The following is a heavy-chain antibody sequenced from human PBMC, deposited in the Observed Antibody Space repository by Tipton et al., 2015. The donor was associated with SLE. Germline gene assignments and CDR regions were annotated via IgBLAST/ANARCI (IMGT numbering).Heavy chain of an antibody. CDR1: GFTFSSYA. CDR3: ARDFTIFGVVGYFDY. CDR2: ISGSGGST. V-gene: IGHV3-23*01. D-gene: IGHD3-3*01. J-gene: IGHJ4*02. Sequence: GSLRLSCAASGFTFSSYAMSWVRQAPGKGLEWVSAISGSGGSTYYADSVKGRFTISRDNSKNTLYLQMNSLRAEDTAVYYCARDFTIFGVVGYFDYWGQGTLVTVSS.